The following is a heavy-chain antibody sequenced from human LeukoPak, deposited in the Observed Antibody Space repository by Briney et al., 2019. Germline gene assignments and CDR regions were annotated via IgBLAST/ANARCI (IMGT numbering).Heavy chain of an antibody. J-gene: IGHJ4*02. V-gene: IGHV3-30-3*01. CDR2: ISYDGSNK. CDR1: GFTFSSYA. D-gene: IGHD3-16*02. CDR3: ARDPSIMITFGGVIGLDY. Sequence: PGGSLRLSCAASGFTFSSYAMHWVRQAPGKGLEWVAVISYDGSNKYYADPVKGRFTISRDNSKNTLYLQMNSLRAEDTAVYYCARDPSIMITFGGVIGLDYWGQGTLVTVSS.